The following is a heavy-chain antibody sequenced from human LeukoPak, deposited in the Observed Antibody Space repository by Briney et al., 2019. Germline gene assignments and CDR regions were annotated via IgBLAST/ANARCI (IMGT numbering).Heavy chain of an antibody. Sequence: NPSETLSLTCTVSGGSISSYYWSWIRQPPGKGLEWIGYISYSGSTNYNPSLKSRVTISVDTSKNQFSLKLSSVTAADTAVYYCARGGRSGATKTWGQGTLVTVSS. CDR2: ISYSGST. CDR3: ARGGRSGATKT. CDR1: GGSISSYY. V-gene: IGHV4-59*12. J-gene: IGHJ5*02. D-gene: IGHD1-26*01.